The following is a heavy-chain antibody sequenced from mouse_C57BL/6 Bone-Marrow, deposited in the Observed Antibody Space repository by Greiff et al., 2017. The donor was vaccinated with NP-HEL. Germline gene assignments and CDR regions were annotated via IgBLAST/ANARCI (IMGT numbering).Heavy chain of an antibody. CDR3: ARGRWLLRYYYAMDY. J-gene: IGHJ4*01. V-gene: IGHV1-81*01. CDR1: GYTFTSYG. D-gene: IGHD2-3*01. CDR2: IYPRSGNT. Sequence: QVQLQQSGAELARPGASVKLSCKASGYTFTSYGISWVKQRTGQGLEWIGEIYPRSGNTYYNEKFKGKATLTADKSSSTAYMELRSLTSDDSAVYFCARGRWLLRYYYAMDYWGQGTSVTVSS.